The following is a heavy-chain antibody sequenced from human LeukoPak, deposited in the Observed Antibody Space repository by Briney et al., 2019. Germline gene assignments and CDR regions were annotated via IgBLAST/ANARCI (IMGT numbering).Heavy chain of an antibody. V-gene: IGHV1-69*13. Sequence: SVKVSCKASGYTFTSYGISWVRQAPGQGLEWMGGIIPIFGTANYAQKFQGRVTITADESTSTAYMELSSLRSEDTAVYYCARAPYYYDSSGYCSYAFDIWGQGTMVTVSS. J-gene: IGHJ3*02. CDR3: ARAPYYYDSSGYCSYAFDI. CDR2: IIPIFGTA. CDR1: GYTFTSYG. D-gene: IGHD3-22*01.